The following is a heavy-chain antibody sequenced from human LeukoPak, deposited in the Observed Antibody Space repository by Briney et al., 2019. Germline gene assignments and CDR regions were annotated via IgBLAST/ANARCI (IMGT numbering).Heavy chain of an antibody. CDR2: IYPGDSDT. J-gene: IGHJ6*03. D-gene: IGHD5-24*01. CDR3: ARGGEGYTPWNMDV. Sequence: PGESLKISCKGSGYSFTGYWIGRVRQMPGKGLEWMGIIYPGDSDTRYSPSFQGRVTISADKSISTAHLHWSSLKASDTAMHYCARGGEGYTPWNMDVWGTGTTVTVSS. CDR1: GYSFTGYW. V-gene: IGHV5-51*01.